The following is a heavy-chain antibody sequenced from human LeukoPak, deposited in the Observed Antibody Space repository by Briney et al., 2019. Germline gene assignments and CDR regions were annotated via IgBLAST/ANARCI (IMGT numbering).Heavy chain of an antibody. Sequence: GGSLRLSCAASGFTFSSYGMHWVRQAPGKGLEWVAVIWYDGSNKYYADSVKGRFTISRDNSKNTLYLQMNSLRAEDTAVYYCAWEGWLQYFDYWGQGTLVTVSS. CDR2: IWYDGSNK. V-gene: IGHV3-33*01. J-gene: IGHJ4*02. CDR1: GFTFSSYG. D-gene: IGHD5-24*01. CDR3: AWEGWLQYFDY.